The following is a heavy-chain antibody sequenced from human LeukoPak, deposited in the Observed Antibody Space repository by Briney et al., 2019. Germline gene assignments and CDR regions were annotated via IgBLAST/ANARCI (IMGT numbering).Heavy chain of an antibody. CDR3: ARRNSESFDF. CDR2: MHTGGST. D-gene: IGHD1-26*01. CDR1: GGSINSYY. V-gene: IGHV4-4*08. Sequence: SETLSLTCTVSGGSINSYYRNWVRQPPGKGLEWIGFMHTGGSTDYNPSLKGRVTISVDTSKNQFSLNLSSVTAADTAVYYCARRNSESFDFWGQGTLVTVSS. J-gene: IGHJ4*02.